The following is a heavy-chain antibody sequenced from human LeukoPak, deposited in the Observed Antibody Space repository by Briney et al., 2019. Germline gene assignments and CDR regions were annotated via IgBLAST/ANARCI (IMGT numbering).Heavy chain of an antibody. CDR1: GGSFSGYY. J-gene: IGHJ4*02. CDR2: VYYSGST. D-gene: IGHD3-3*01. Sequence: PSETLSLTCAVYGGSFSGYYWSWIRQPPGKGLEWIGNVYYSGSTYYNPSLKSRVTISVDTSKNQFSLKLSSVTAADTAMYYCARDPFITIFGVVIRRDYWGQGTLVTVSS. CDR3: ARDPFITIFGVVIRRDY. V-gene: IGHV4-34*01.